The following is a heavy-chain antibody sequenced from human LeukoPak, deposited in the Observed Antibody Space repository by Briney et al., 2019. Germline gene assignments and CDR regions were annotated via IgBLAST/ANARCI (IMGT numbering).Heavy chain of an antibody. V-gene: IGHV3-30*02. CDR1: GFTFSSYG. CDR2: IRYDGSNK. D-gene: IGHD6-19*01. Sequence: GGSLRLSCAASGFTFSSYGMHWVRQAPGKGLDWLAFIRYDGSNKYYADSVKGRFTISRDNSKNTLYLQMNSLRAEDTAVYYCARAVAGTKWFDPWGQGTLVTVSS. J-gene: IGHJ5*02. CDR3: ARAVAGTKWFDP.